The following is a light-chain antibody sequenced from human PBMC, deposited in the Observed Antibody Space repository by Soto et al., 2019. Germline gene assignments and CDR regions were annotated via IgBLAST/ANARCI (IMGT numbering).Light chain of an antibody. CDR3: QQYKKWPRT. CDR2: DAS. J-gene: IGKJ1*01. V-gene: IGKV3-15*01. CDR1: QSVSSN. Sequence: EIVLTQSPGTLSLSPGERATLSCRASQSVSSNFAWYQQKPGQAPRLLIYDASTRATGIPARFSGSGSGTEFTLTISSLRSEDFAVYYCQQYKKWPRTFGHGTKVDIK.